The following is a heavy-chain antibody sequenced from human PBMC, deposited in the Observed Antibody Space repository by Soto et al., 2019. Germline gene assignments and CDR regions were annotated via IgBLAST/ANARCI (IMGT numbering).Heavy chain of an antibody. CDR3: ASTGITGTTVDFYFDY. CDR1: GGTFSSYA. V-gene: IGHV1-69*01. CDR2: IIPIFGTA. Sequence: QVQLVQSGAEVKKPGSSVKVSCKASGGTFSSYAISWVRQAPGQGLEWMGGIIPIFGTANYAQKFQGRVTITADESTSTDYMELSSLRSEDTAVYYCASTGITGTTVDFYFDYWGQGTLVTVSS. D-gene: IGHD1-7*01. J-gene: IGHJ4*02.